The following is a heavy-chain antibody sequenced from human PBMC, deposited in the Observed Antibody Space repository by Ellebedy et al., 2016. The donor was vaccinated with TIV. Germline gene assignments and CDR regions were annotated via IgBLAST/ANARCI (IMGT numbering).Heavy chain of an antibody. CDR2: IYYSGST. CDR1: GGSISSYS. Sequence: MPSETLSLTCTVSGGSISSYSWSWIRQPPGKGLEWIGYIYYSGSTNYNPSLKSRVTISVDTSKNQFSLKLSSVTAADTAVYYCARINWNYNAFDIWGQGTVVTVSS. J-gene: IGHJ3*02. V-gene: IGHV4-59*01. D-gene: IGHD1-7*01. CDR3: ARINWNYNAFDI.